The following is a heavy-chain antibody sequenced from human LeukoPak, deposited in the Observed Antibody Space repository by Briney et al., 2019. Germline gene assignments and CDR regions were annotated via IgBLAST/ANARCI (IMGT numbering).Heavy chain of an antibody. D-gene: IGHD5-18*01. CDR1: GYTFTGYY. V-gene: IGHV1-2*02. CDR2: INPNSGGT. CDR3: ARGGRGYSYGYYLWFDR. J-gene: IGHJ5*02. Sequence: ASVKVSCKASGYTFTGYYMHWVRQAPGQGLEWMGWINPNSGGTNYAQKFQGRVTMTRDTSISTAYMELSRLRSDDTAVYYCARGGRGYSYGYYLWFDRWGQGTLVTVSS.